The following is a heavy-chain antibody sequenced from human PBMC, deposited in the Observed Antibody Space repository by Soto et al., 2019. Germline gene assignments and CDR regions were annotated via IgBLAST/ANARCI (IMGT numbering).Heavy chain of an antibody. D-gene: IGHD3-16*01. J-gene: IGHJ6*02. CDR3: ARKLRDNYYYYYGMDV. Sequence: QVQLQESGPGLVKPSQTLSLTCTVSGGSISSGDYYWSWIRQPPGKGLEWIGYIYYSGSTYYNPSLKSRVTISVDTSKNQFSLKLSSVTAADTAVYYCARKLRDNYYYYYGMDVWGQGTTVTVSS. CDR1: GGSISSGDYY. CDR2: IYYSGST. V-gene: IGHV4-30-4*01.